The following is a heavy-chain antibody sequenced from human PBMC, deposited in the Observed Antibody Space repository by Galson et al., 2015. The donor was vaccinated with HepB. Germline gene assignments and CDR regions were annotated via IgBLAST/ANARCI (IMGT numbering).Heavy chain of an antibody. D-gene: IGHD1-26*01. J-gene: IGHJ6*02. CDR3: ARDWDAIQYYYGMDV. V-gene: IGHV1-69*04. CDR1: GGTFSSYA. CDR2: IIPILGIA. Sequence: SVKVSCKASGGTFSSYAISWVRQAPGQGLEWMGRIIPILGIANYAQKFQGRVTITADKSTSTAYMELSSLRSEDTAVYYCARDWDAIQYYYGMDVWGQGTTVTVSS.